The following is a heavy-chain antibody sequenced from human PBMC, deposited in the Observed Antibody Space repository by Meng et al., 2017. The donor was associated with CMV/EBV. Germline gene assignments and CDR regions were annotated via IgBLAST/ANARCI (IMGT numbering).Heavy chain of an antibody. CDR3: AKDVDHTTSR. J-gene: IGHJ4*02. D-gene: IGHD1-14*01. CDR2: ISWDGKNT. CDR1: GFTFDAYT. Sequence: LSCTASGFTFDAYTMHLVRQPPGKGLEWVSLISWDGKNTYYVDSVKGRFTISRDNSKNSLYLQMNSLRTEDTAFYYCAKDVDHTTSRWGQGTLVTVSS. V-gene: IGHV3-43*01.